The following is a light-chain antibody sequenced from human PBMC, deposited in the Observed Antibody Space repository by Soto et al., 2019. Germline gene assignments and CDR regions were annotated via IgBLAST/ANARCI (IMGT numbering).Light chain of an antibody. CDR3: QKYNSAPWT. J-gene: IGKJ1*01. CDR2: AAS. Sequence: DIQMTQSPSSLSTSVGDRVTITCRASQGISNYLAWYQQKPGKVPKLLIYAASTLKSGAPSRFSGSGSGTHFTLTISSLQPEDVATYYWQKYNSAPWTFSQGTKVELK. CDR1: QGISNY. V-gene: IGKV1-27*01.